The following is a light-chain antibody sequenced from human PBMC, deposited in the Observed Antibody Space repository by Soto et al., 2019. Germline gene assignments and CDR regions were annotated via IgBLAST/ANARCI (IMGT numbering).Light chain of an antibody. CDR1: SSDVGGYNY. CDR2: EVS. V-gene: IGLV2-8*01. J-gene: IGLJ3*02. Sequence: QSVLTQPPSASGSPGQSVTISCTGTSSDVGGYNYVSWYQQHPGKAPKLMIYEVSKRPSGVPDRFSASKSGNTASLTVSGLQAEDEADYYCSSYAGSNIWVFGGGTKLTVL. CDR3: SSYAGSNIWV.